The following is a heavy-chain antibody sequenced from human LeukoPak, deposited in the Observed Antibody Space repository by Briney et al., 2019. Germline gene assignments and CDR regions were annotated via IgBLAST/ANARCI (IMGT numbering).Heavy chain of an antibody. J-gene: IGHJ4*02. CDR2: IYHSGST. Sequence: SETLSLTCIVSGYSIGSGFYWGWIRQPPGKGLEWIGIIYHSGSTYYNPSLKSRVTISVGTSKNQFSLKLSSVTAADTAVYYCARAVGTTSALFDFWGQGTLVTVSS. V-gene: IGHV4-38-2*02. CDR1: GYSIGSGFY. CDR3: ARAVGTTSALFDF. D-gene: IGHD2-21*02.